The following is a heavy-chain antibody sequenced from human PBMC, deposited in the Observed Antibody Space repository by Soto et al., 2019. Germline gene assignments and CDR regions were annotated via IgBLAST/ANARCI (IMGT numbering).Heavy chain of an antibody. CDR3: ARDGGRHSGGIDY. D-gene: IGHD1-26*01. Sequence: QVQLVQSGAEVKKPGASVKVSCKASGYTFTYYYMHWVRQVPGQGLEWMGMINPSGGATTYAQRFQGRVTVTRDTSTSTVYLELSRLRSDDTAVYYCARDGGRHSGGIDYWGQGTLVTVSS. CDR1: GYTFTYYY. V-gene: IGHV1-46*01. CDR2: INPSGGAT. J-gene: IGHJ4*02.